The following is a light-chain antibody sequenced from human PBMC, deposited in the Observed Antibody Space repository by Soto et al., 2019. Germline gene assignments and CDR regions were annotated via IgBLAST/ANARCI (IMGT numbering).Light chain of an antibody. J-gene: IGKJ4*01. V-gene: IGKV4-1*01. CDR3: QQYYVTPLT. Sequence: DIVMTQSPDSLAVSLGERATINCKSSQSVFDSSDNKNYITWYQQKPGQPPKLLIYWASTRESGVPDRFSGSRSRTDFTLTISSLQAEDVAVYYCQQYYVTPLTFGGGTKLEIK. CDR1: QSVFDSSDNKNY. CDR2: WAS.